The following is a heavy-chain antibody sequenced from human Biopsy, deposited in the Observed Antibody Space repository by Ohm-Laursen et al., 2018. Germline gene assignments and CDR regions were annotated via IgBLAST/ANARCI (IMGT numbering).Heavy chain of an antibody. J-gene: IGHJ2*01. Sequence: TLSLTCPVSGGSIGGGEYYWNWIRQHPGKGLEGIGLISYSGTTFYNPSLESLLTISIDTSKIHFSLNLRTVTDADTAVYYCSRGVPHYDGSGFPLAGYWYFDLWGRGTLVTVSS. CDR2: ISYSGTT. CDR3: SRGVPHYDGSGFPLAGYWYFDL. D-gene: IGHD3-22*01. CDR1: GGSIGGGEYY. V-gene: IGHV4-31*01.